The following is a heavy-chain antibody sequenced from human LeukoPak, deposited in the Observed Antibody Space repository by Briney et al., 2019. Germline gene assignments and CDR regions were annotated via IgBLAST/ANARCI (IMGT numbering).Heavy chain of an antibody. V-gene: IGHV3-53*01. CDR2: IYTGGST. J-gene: IGHJ3*02. D-gene: IGHD1-1*01. CDR3: ASLTPYKRNDWGSNI. Sequence: PGGSLRLSRAASGFTVSSNYITWVRQAPGKGLEWVSFIYTGGSTYYADSVKGRFTISRDNSKNTLYLQMSSLRVEDTAVYYCASLTPYKRNDWGSNIWGQGTVVTVSS. CDR1: GFTVSSNY.